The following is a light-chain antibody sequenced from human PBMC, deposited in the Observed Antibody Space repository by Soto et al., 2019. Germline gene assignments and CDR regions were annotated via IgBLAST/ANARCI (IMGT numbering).Light chain of an antibody. V-gene: IGLV2-23*02. CDR1: SSDVGLYNL. J-gene: IGLJ3*02. Sequence: QSALTQPASVSGSPGQSITISCTGTSSDVGLYNLVSWYQQLPGKAPKLIIYEVNERPSGISDRFSGSKSGNTASLTISGLHDEDEADYYCCSYVGSSIVMFGGGTKLTVL. CDR2: EVN. CDR3: CSYVGSSIVM.